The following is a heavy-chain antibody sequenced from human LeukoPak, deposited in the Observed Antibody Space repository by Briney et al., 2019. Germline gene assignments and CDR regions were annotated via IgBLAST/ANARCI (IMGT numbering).Heavy chain of an antibody. V-gene: IGHV3-15*01. CDR1: GFTFSNAW. CDR2: IKSKTDGGTT. CDR3: ARAPPIGATYSFDY. D-gene: IGHD4/OR15-4a*01. J-gene: IGHJ4*02. Sequence: GGSLRLSCAASGFTFSNAWMSWVRQAPGKGLQWVGRIKSKTDGGTTDYAAPVKGRFTISRDDSKNTLYLQMNSLKTEDTAVYYCARAPPIGATYSFDYWGQGTLVTVSS.